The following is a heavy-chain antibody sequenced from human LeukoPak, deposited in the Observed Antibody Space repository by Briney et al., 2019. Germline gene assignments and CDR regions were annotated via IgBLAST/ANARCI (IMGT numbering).Heavy chain of an antibody. CDR2: ISGSGGST. J-gene: IGHJ4*02. D-gene: IGHD1-26*01. V-gene: IGHV3-23*01. Sequence: GGSLRLSCTTSGFTFTTYWMSWVRQAPGKGLEWVSAISGSGGSTYYADSVKGRLTISRDNSKNTLYLQMNSLRAEDTAVYYCASRWGFDYWGQGTLVTVSS. CDR1: GFTFTTYW. CDR3: ASRWGFDY.